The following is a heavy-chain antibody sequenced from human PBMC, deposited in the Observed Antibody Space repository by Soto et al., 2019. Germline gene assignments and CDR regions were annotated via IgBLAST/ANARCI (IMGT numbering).Heavy chain of an antibody. CDR1: GFSLSTSGVG. J-gene: IGHJ4*02. D-gene: IGHD5-12*01. CDR2: IYWDDDK. V-gene: IGHV2-5*02. Sequence: QITLKESGPTLVKPTQTLTLTCTFSGFSLSTSGVGVGWIRQPPEKALEWLALIYWDDDKRYNPSLKSRLTITKATSKNRVVLTMTNMDPVDTATYYCAHSPHKVATTAVHYFDYWGQGTLVTVSS. CDR3: AHSPHKVATTAVHYFDY.